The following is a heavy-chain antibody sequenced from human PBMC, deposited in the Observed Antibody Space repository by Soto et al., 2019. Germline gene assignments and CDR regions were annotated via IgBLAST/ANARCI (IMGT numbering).Heavy chain of an antibody. Sequence: SVKVSCKASGGTFSSYAISWVRQAPGQGLEWMGGIIPIFGTANYAQKFQGRVTITADESTSTAYMELSSLRSEDTAVYYCARAAPLFLEWLSARYYFDYWGQGTLVTVSS. CDR2: IIPIFGTA. V-gene: IGHV1-69*13. CDR3: ARAAPLFLEWLSARYYFDY. CDR1: GGTFSSYA. J-gene: IGHJ4*02. D-gene: IGHD3-3*01.